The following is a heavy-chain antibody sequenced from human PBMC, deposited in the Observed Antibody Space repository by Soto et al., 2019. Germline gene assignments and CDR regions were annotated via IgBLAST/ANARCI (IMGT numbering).Heavy chain of an antibody. Sequence: GGSLSLSCAASGFTFSSYAMHWVRQAPGKGLEWVAVISYDGSNKYYADSVKGRFTISRDNSKNTLYLQMNSLRAEDTAVYYCARAYCTNGVCYTVYYYYGMDVWGQGTTVTVSS. CDR1: GFTFSSYA. CDR2: ISYDGSNK. J-gene: IGHJ6*02. D-gene: IGHD2-8*01. CDR3: ARAYCTNGVCYTVYYYYGMDV. V-gene: IGHV3-30-3*01.